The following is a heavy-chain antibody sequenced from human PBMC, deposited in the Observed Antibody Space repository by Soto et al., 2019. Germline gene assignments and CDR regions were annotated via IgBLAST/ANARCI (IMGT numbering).Heavy chain of an antibody. CDR3: AKDLGYCSGASCLMGS. CDR2: ISYDGSNK. V-gene: IGHV3-30*18. D-gene: IGHD2-15*01. CDR1: GFTFSSYG. J-gene: IGHJ3*01. Sequence: PGGSLRLSCAASGFTFSSYGMHWVRQAPGKGLEWVAVISYDGSNKYYADSVKGRFTISRDNSKNTLYLQMNSLRAEDTAVYYCAKDLGYCSGASCLMGSWGQGQWSPSPQ.